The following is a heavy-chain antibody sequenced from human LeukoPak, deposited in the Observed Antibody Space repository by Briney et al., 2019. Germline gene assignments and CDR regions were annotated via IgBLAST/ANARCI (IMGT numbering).Heavy chain of an antibody. Sequence: PSETLSLTCTVSGGSVSSGSYYWSWIRQPPGKGLEWIGYIYYSGSTNYNPSLKSRVTISVDTSKNQFSLKLSSVTAADTAVYYCAIGWNDGGDYWGQGTLVTVSS. CDR3: AIGWNDGGDY. CDR1: GGSVSSGSYY. CDR2: IYYSGST. J-gene: IGHJ4*02. V-gene: IGHV4-61*01. D-gene: IGHD1-1*01.